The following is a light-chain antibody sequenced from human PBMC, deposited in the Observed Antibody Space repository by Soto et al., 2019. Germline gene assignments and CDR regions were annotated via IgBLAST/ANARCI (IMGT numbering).Light chain of an antibody. CDR3: QQYTPSPPT. V-gene: IGKV3-20*01. CDR1: QTVVSSY. CDR2: GAS. Sequence: EIVLTQSPGTLSLSPGERASLSCRASQTVVSSYLAWYQQKPGQAPRLLIFGASSRARGIPDRFGGSGSLTDFSHTFSRLEPEDFAVYYCQQYTPSPPTFGGGTRVEIK. J-gene: IGKJ4*01.